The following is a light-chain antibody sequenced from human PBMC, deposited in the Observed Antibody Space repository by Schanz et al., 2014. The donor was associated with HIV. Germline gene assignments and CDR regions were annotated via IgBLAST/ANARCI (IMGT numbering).Light chain of an antibody. Sequence: QSVLTQPPSVSGAPGQRVTISCIGTRSNIGTGFDVHWYQLLPGTAPKVLIFANTHRPSGVPDRFSGSKSGTSASLAITGLQAEDEADYYCQSFDSSLSAVVFGGGTKLTVL. J-gene: IGLJ2*01. V-gene: IGLV1-40*01. CDR2: ANT. CDR1: RSNIGTGFD. CDR3: QSFDSSLSAVV.